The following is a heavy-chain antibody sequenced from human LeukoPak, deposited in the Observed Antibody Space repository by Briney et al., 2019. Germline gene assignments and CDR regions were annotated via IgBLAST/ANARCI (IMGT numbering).Heavy chain of an antibody. Sequence: PSETLSLTCAVYGGSFSGYYWSWIRQPPGKGLEWIGEINHSGSTNYNPSLKSRVTISVGTSKNQFSLKLTSVTAADTAVYYCARRPKQQLVKFDYWGQGTLVTVSS. CDR2: INHSGST. J-gene: IGHJ4*02. CDR1: GGSFSGYY. D-gene: IGHD6-13*01. CDR3: ARRPKQQLVKFDY. V-gene: IGHV4-34*01.